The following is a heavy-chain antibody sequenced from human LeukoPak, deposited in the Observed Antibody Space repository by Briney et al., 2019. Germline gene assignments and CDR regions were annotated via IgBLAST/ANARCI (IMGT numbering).Heavy chain of an antibody. CDR3: ARSLSINYYYMDV. CDR2: ISAYNGDT. D-gene: IGHD3-10*01. J-gene: IGHJ6*03. Sequence: VASVKVSCKASDYTFTNYGISWVRQAPGQGLEWMGWISAYNGDTNYAQKFQGRVTITTDTSTSTAYMELRSLRSDDTAVYYCARSLSINYYYMDVWGKGTTVTVSS. CDR1: DYTFTNYG. V-gene: IGHV1-18*01.